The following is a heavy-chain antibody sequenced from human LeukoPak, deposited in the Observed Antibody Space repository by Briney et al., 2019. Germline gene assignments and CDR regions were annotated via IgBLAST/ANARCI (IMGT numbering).Heavy chain of an antibody. CDR2: IWYDGSNK. CDR3: ARDLITSSSWPWGFDY. V-gene: IGHV3-33*01. D-gene: IGHD6-13*01. J-gene: IGHJ4*02. Sequence: GRSLRLSCAASGFTFSTYGMHWVRQAPGRGLEWVAVIWYDGSNKFYADSVKGRFTIFRDNSKDTLHLQMNSLRAEDTAVYYCARDLITSSSWPWGFDYWGQGTLVTVSS. CDR1: GFTFSTYG.